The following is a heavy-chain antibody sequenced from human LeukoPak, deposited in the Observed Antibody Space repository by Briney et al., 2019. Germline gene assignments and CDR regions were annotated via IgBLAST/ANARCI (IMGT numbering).Heavy chain of an antibody. Sequence: GGSLRLSCSASGFTFSGYEMNWVRRAPGEGLDWVSYISSSGGTSHYADSVKGRFTMSRDNAENSLYLQMNSLRAEDTAVYYCARARSNVFDIWGQGTLVTVSS. V-gene: IGHV3-48*03. CDR3: ARARSNVFDI. D-gene: IGHD5/OR15-5a*01. CDR2: ISSSGGTS. CDR1: GFTFSGYE. J-gene: IGHJ3*02.